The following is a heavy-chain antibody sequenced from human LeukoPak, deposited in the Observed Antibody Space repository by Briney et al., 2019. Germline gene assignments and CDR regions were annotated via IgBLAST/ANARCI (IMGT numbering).Heavy chain of an antibody. D-gene: IGHD6-19*01. V-gene: IGHV3-33*08. CDR1: GFTVSSNY. Sequence: GGSLRLSCAASGFTVSSNYMSWVRQAPGKGLEWVAVIWYDGSNKYYADSVKGRFTISRDNSKNTLYLQMNSLRAEDTAVYYCARDAVAGYLDYWGQGTLVTVSS. CDR2: IWYDGSNK. J-gene: IGHJ4*02. CDR3: ARDAVAGYLDY.